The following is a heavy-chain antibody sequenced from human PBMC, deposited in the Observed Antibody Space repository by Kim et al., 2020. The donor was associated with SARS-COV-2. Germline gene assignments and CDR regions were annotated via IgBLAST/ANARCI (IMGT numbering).Heavy chain of an antibody. J-gene: IGHJ4*02. Sequence: GGSLRLSCAASGFTFSSYGMHWVRQAPGKGLEWVAVIWYDGSNKYYADSVKGRFTISRDNSKNTLYLQMNSLRAEDTAVYYCAREGDWAVAGSLPDYWGQGTLVTVSS. CDR2: IWYDGSNK. CDR3: AREGDWAVAGSLPDY. CDR1: GFTFSSYG. D-gene: IGHD6-19*01. V-gene: IGHV3-33*01.